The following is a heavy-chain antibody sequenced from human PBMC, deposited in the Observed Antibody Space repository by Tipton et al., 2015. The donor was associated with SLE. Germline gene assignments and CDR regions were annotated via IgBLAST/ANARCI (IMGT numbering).Heavy chain of an antibody. V-gene: IGHV4-34*01. CDR1: GGSFSDYY. CDR2: INHSGST. Sequence: TLSLTCAVYGGSFSDYYWSWIRQPPGKGLEWIGEINHSGSTNYNPSLKSRVTISVDTSKNQFSLKLSSVTAADTAVYYCATRGNTDYCSGGSCPDYWGQGTLVTVSS. D-gene: IGHD2-15*01. J-gene: IGHJ4*02. CDR3: ATRGNTDYCSGGSCPDY.